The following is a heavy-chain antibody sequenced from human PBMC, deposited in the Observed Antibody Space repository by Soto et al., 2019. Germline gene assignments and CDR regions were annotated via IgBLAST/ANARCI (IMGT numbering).Heavy chain of an antibody. Sequence: PSETLSLTCAVYGGSFSGYYWSWIRQPPGKGLEWIGEINHSGSTNYNPSLKSRVTISVDTSKNQFSLKLSSVTAADTAVYYCARDPKTTVTRYPFYYFDYWGQGTLVTVSS. V-gene: IGHV4-34*01. CDR2: INHSGST. J-gene: IGHJ4*02. CDR3: ARDPKTTVTRYPFYYFDY. D-gene: IGHD4-17*01. CDR1: GGSFSGYY.